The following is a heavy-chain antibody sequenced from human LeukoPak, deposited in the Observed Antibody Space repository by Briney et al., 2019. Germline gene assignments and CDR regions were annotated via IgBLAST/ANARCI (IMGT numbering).Heavy chain of an antibody. J-gene: IGHJ6*03. CDR1: VGTFSSYA. CDR3: ARADSGYWPDYYYYMDV. Sequence: ASVKVSCKASVGTFSSYAISWVRQAPGQGLEWMGGIIPIFGTANYAQKFQGRVTITTDESTSTAYMELSSLRSEDTAVYYCARADSGYWPDYYYYMDVWGKGTTVTVSS. CDR2: IIPIFGTA. V-gene: IGHV1-69*05. D-gene: IGHD3-22*01.